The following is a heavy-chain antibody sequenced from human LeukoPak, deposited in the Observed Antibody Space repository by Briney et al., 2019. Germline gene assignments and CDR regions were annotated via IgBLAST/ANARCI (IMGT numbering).Heavy chain of an antibody. Sequence: ASVKVSCKASGYTFTSYDINWVRQATGQGLEWMGWMNPNSGNTGYAQKFQGRVTMTRNTSISTAYMELSSLRSEDTAVYYCARGRTVGRTRDFDYWGQGTLVTVSS. CDR2: MNPNSGNT. J-gene: IGHJ4*02. CDR3: ARGRTVGRTRDFDY. V-gene: IGHV1-8*01. D-gene: IGHD2-8*02. CDR1: GYTFTSYD.